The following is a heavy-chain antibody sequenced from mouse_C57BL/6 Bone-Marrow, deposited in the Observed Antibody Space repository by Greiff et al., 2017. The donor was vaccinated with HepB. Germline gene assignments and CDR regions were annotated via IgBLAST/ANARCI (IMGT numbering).Heavy chain of an antibody. Sequence: VHVKQSVAELVRPGASVKLSCTASGFNIKNTYMHWVKQRPEQGLEWIGRIDPANGNTKYAPKFQGKATITADTSSNTAYLQLSSLTSEDTAIYYCAFHYYGSSYWYFDVWGTGTTVTVSS. CDR2: IDPANGNT. CDR1: GFNIKNTY. D-gene: IGHD1-1*01. V-gene: IGHV14-3*01. CDR3: AFHYYGSSYWYFDV. J-gene: IGHJ1*03.